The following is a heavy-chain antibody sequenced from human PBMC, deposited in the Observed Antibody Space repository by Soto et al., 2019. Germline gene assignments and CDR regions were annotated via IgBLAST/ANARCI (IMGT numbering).Heavy chain of an antibody. Sequence: GGSLRLSCAASGFTFSSYAMSWVRQAPGKGLEWVSAISGSGGSTYYADSVKGRFTISRDNSKNTLYLQMNSLRAEDTAVYYCVKRLAYCGGDCYSSFDYWGQGNLVTVSS. D-gene: IGHD2-21*02. CDR1: GFTFSSYA. CDR2: ISGSGGST. J-gene: IGHJ4*02. V-gene: IGHV3-23*01. CDR3: VKRLAYCGGDCYSSFDY.